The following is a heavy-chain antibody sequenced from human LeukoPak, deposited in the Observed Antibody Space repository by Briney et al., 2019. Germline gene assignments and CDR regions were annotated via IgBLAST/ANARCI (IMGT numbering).Heavy chain of an antibody. CDR1: GGSISTYY. CDR2: IYKTGST. CDR3: ARDLDYSGSGCYLDF. Sequence: SETLSLTCTVSGGSISTYYWSWIRQPAGKGLEWIGRIYKTGSTDYNSSLKSQSTMSVDTSKNQFPLKLSSVTAADTAVYYCARDLDYSGSGCYLDFWGQGTLVTVSS. J-gene: IGHJ4*02. V-gene: IGHV4-4*07. D-gene: IGHD3-10*01.